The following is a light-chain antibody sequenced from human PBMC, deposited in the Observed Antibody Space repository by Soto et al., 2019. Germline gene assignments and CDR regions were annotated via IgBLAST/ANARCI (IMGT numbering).Light chain of an antibody. CDR2: GTS. J-gene: IGKJ1*01. CDR1: QSVSIY. CDR3: QQYGSSTWT. V-gene: IGKV3-20*01. Sequence: EIVLTHSPGALSLSPGERATLSCRASQSVSIYLAWYQQKPGQAPRLLIYGTSSRATGIPDRFSGSGSGTDFTLTISRLEPEDFAVYYCQQYGSSTWTFGQGTKVDIK.